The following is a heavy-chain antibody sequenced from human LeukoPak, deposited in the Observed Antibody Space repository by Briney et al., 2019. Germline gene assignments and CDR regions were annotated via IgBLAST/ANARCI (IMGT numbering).Heavy chain of an antibody. CDR1: GASITNSAYH. CDR3: ARRGIAAAGKDYFDY. D-gene: IGHD6-13*01. Sequence: SETLSLTCTVSGASITNSAYHWGWIRQPPGKGLEWIGSINYSGGTHYNPSLKSRVTISVDTSKNQFSLKLSSVTAADTAVYYRARRGIAAAGKDYFDYWGQGTLVTVSS. CDR2: INYSGGT. V-gene: IGHV4-39*07. J-gene: IGHJ4*02.